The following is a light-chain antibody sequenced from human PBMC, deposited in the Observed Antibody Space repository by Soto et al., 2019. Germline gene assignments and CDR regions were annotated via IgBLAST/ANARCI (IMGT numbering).Light chain of an antibody. J-gene: IGLJ2*01. V-gene: IGLV1-47*01. Sequence: QSVLTQPPSASGTPGQRVTISCSGSSSNIGSNYVYWYQQFPGTAPKLLIYRNNERPSGVPDRFSGSKSGTSASLAISGLRPEDEANFYCVAWDDSLSGVVFGGGTKLTVL. CDR1: SSNIGSNY. CDR2: RNN. CDR3: VAWDDSLSGVV.